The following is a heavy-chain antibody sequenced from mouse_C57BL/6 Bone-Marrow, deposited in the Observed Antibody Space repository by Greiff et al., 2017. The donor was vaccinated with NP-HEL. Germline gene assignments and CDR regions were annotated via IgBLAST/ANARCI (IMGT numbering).Heavy chain of an antibody. Sequence: QVHVKQSGAGLVRPLHPANPSCKPSVYTFTNYWIGWAKQRPGHGLEWIGDIYPGGGYTNYNEKFKGKATLTADKSSSTAYMQFSSLTSEDSAIYYCARVGYSTGAMDYWGQGTSVTVSS. V-gene: IGHV1-63*01. CDR3: ARVGYSTGAMDY. D-gene: IGHD2-3*01. CDR2: IYPGGGYT. CDR1: VYTFTNYW. J-gene: IGHJ4*01.